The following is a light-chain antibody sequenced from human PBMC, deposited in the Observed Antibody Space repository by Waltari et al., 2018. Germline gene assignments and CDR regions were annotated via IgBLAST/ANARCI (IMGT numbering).Light chain of an antibody. J-gene: IGKJ1*01. V-gene: IGKV1-39*01. CDR3: QQSFSPLRT. CDR1: QSISSY. Sequence: DIQMTQSPSSLSASVGDRVTITCRASQSISSYLNWYQQKPGKAPKLLIYAASSLHTGVPSRFSGSGSGTDFTLTISNLQPEDFATYYCQQSFSPLRTFGQGTKVEIK. CDR2: AAS.